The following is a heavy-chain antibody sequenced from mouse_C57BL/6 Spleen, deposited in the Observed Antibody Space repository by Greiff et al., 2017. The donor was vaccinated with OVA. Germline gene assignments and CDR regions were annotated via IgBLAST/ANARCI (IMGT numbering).Heavy chain of an antibody. Sequence: EVQRVESGTVLARPGASVKMSCKTSGYTFTSYWMHWVKQRPGQGLEWIGAIYPGNSDTSYNQKFKGKAKLTAVTSASTAYMELSSLTNEDSAVYYCTRAGTYDYDERYAMDYWGQGTSVTVSS. J-gene: IGHJ4*01. CDR1: GYTFTSYW. D-gene: IGHD2-4*01. CDR3: TRAGTYDYDERYAMDY. CDR2: IYPGNSDT. V-gene: IGHV1-5*01.